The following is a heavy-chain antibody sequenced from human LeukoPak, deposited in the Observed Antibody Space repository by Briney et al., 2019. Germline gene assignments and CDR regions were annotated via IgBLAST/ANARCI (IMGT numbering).Heavy chain of an antibody. D-gene: IGHD2-8*01. J-gene: IGHJ4*02. CDR2: IYYSGTT. V-gene: IGHV4-59*08. CDR3: ARQAYAGVSDY. Sequence: SETLSLTCTVSGGSISSHYWSWIRQPPGKGLEWIGYIYYSGTTNYNPSLKSRVTISVDTSKNQFSLKLSSVTAADTAVYYCARQAYAGVSDYWGQGTLVTVSS. CDR1: GGSISSHY.